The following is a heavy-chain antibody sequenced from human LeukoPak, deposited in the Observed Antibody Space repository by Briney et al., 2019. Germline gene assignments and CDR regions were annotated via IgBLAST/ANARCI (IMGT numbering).Heavy chain of an antibody. CDR2: ISSTGGTT. V-gene: IGHV3-48*04. Sequence: GGSLRLSCAASGFTFSDYGMSWVRQAPGKGLEWVSSISSTGGTTYYADSVKGRFTISRDNAKNSLYLQMNSLRAEDTAVYYCARLDSSGFDHWGQGTLVTVSS. CDR1: GFTFSDYG. J-gene: IGHJ4*02. D-gene: IGHD3-22*01. CDR3: ARLDSSGFDH.